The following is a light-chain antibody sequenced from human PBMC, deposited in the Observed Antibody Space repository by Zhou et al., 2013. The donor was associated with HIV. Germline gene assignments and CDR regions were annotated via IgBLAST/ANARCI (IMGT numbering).Light chain of an antibody. CDR3: QKCNSDPFT. Sequence: DIQLTQSPSFLSASVGDRVTITCRASQDIRDELAWYQQKPGTVPKLLLYAASTLQNGVPSRFSGSGSGTHFTLTISSLQPEDVGAYFCQKCNSDPFTFGPGTKVHIK. CDR1: QDIRDE. J-gene: IGKJ3*01. CDR2: AAS. V-gene: IGKV1-27*01.